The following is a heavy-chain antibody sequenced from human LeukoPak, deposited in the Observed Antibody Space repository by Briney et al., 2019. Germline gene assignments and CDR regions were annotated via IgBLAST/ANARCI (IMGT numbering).Heavy chain of an antibody. D-gene: IGHD3-10*01. V-gene: IGHV4-34*01. CDR1: GGSFSGYY. CDR3: ARGGYGSGSYYAPRRIYYYYYMDV. J-gene: IGHJ6*03. CDR2: INHSGST. Sequence: RPSETLSLTCAVYGGSFSGYYWSWIRQPPGKGLEWIGEINHSGSTNYNPSLKSRVTISVDTSKNQFSLKLSSVTAADTAVYYCARGGYGSGSYYAPRRIYYYYYMDVWGKGTTVTVSS.